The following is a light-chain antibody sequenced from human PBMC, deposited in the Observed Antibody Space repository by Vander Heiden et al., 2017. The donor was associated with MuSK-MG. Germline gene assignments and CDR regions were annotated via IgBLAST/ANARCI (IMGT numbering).Light chain of an antibody. J-gene: IGKJ4*01. Sequence: IVLTQSPATLSLSPGERATLSCRASQSVSSHLAWYQQKPGQAPRLLIYDASNRATGVPARFSGSESGTDFTLTISSLEPEDFAVYHCQRCSNWPLTFGGGTKVEIK. CDR1: QSVSSH. CDR2: DAS. CDR3: QRCSNWPLT. V-gene: IGKV3-11*01.